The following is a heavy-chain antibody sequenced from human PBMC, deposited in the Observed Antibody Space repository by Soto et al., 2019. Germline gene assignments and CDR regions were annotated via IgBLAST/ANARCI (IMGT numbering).Heavy chain of an antibody. CDR3: ARVRRLGYSYGYHYYYGMDV. V-gene: IGHV6-1*01. J-gene: IGHJ6*02. CDR2: TYYRSKWYN. D-gene: IGHD5-18*01. Sequence: SQTLSLTCAISGDSVSSNSAAWNWIRQSPSTGLEWLGRTYYRSKWYNDYAVSVKSRITINPDTSKNQFSLQLNSVTPEDTAVYYCARVRRLGYSYGYHYYYGMDVWGQGTTVTVSS. CDR1: GDSVSSNSAA.